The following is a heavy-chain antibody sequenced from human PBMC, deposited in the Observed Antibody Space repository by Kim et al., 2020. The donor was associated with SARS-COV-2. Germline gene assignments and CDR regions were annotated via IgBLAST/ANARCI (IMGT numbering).Heavy chain of an antibody. J-gene: IGHJ6*02. Sequence: GGSLRLSCTASGFTFGDYAMSWFRQAPGKGLEWVGFIRSKAYGGTTEYAASVKGRFTISRDDSKSIAYLQMNSLKTEDTAVYYCVWSSVDYYYYGMDVWGQGTTVTVSS. CDR2: IRSKAYGGTT. CDR1: GFTFGDYA. V-gene: IGHV3-49*03. D-gene: IGHD3-10*01. CDR3: VWSSVDYYYYGMDV.